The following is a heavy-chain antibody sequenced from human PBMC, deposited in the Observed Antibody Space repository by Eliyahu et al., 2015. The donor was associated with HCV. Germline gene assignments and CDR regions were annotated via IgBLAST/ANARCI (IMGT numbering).Heavy chain of an antibody. D-gene: IGHD3-10*01. V-gene: IGHV4-30-4*06. J-gene: IGHJ4*02. CDR2: IQTSGRT. CDR1: GDSISRGDYS. CDR3: ARRRGFFDY. Sequence: GDSISRGDYSWSWVRQHPGKGLEWIAYIQTSGRTFYNPSLKSRVTILLDTTNNQFSLRLSSVTAADTAVYFCARRRGFFDYWGQGTLVTVSS.